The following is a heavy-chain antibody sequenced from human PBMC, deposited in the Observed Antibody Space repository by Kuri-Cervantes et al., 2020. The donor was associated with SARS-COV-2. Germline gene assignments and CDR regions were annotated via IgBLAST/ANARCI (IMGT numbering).Heavy chain of an antibody. D-gene: IGHD3-3*01. CDR1: GFTFSSYA. J-gene: IGHJ6*03. V-gene: IGHV3-30-3*01. CDR3: ARGTYYDFGSGSWAAYYYYMDV. Sequence: GESLKIFCVASGFTFSSYAIHCVRQAPGKGLEWVAVISYDGSNKYYADSVKGRFTISRDNSKNTLYLQMNSLRAEDTAVYYCARGTYYDFGSGSWAAYYYYMDVWCKGTTVTVSS. CDR2: ISYDGSNK.